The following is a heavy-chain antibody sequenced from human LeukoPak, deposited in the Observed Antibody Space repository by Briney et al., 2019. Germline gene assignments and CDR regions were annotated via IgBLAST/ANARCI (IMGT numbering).Heavy chain of an antibody. J-gene: IGHJ4*02. D-gene: IGHD3-10*01. CDR3: AKLAKDCYGSETYYFFEH. V-gene: IGHV3-7*01. CDR2: IKQDGTEK. CDR1: GFSFTTYW. Sequence: GGSLRLSCAASGFSFTTYWMSWVRQAPGKGLEWVANIKQDGTEKYYVDSVKGRFTIYRDNAKNSLYLQRNSLRVEDTAVCYCAKLAKDCYGSETYYFFEHWGQGTPVTASS.